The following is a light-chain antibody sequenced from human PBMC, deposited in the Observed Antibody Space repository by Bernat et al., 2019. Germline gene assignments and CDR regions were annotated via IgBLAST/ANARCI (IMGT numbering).Light chain of an antibody. V-gene: IGKV3-15*01. J-gene: IGKJ4*01. CDR1: QSVSSN. CDR2: RAS. CDR3: QQYNNWPVT. Sequence: EIVMTQSPATLSVSPGERATLSCRASQSVSSNLAWYQQKPGQAPRLLIYRASTRATGSPARFSGSGSGTEFTLTISSLQSGDFAVYYCQQYNNWPVTFGGRTKVEIK.